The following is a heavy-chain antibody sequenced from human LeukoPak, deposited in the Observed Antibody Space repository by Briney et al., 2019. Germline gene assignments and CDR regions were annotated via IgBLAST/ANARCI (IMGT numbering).Heavy chain of an antibody. V-gene: IGHV1-2*06. CDR3: ARGYYDILTDYYNEGY. CDR2: INPNSGGT. Sequence: ASVKVSCKASGYTFTGYYMHWVRQAPGQGLEWMGRINPNSGGTNYAQKFQGRVTMTRDTSISTAYMELSRLRSDDTAVYYCARGYYDILTDYYNEGYWGQGTLVTVSS. D-gene: IGHD3-9*01. CDR1: GYTFTGYY. J-gene: IGHJ4*02.